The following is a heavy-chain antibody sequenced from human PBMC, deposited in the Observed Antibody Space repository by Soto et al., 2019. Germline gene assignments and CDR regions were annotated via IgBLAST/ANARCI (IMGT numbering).Heavy chain of an antibody. CDR1: GGSISSDY. Sequence: SETLSLTCTVSGGSISSDYWSWIRQPAGKGLEWIGRIYTSENTDCNPXLRSRVSMSLDTSKNQLSLNLSAVTAADTAVYYCARGVGRSSWTSFDSWGQGTLVTVSS. V-gene: IGHV4-4*07. CDR2: IYTSENT. J-gene: IGHJ4*02. CDR3: ARGVGRSSWTSFDS. D-gene: IGHD6-13*01.